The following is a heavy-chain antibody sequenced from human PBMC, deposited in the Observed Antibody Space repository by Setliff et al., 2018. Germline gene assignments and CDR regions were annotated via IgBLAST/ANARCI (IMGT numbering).Heavy chain of an antibody. V-gene: IGHV3-23*01. CDR3: ARGRRDGYKAGFDP. D-gene: IGHD5-12*01. J-gene: IGHJ5*02. Sequence: GGSLRLSCAASGSGFTFSSYAMSWVRQAPGKGLEWVSVISGSGGSTYYADSVKGRFTIPRDNSKNTLYLQMNSLRAEDTAVYYCARGRRDGYKAGFDPWGQGTLVTVSS. CDR2: ISGSGGST. CDR1: GSGFTFSSYA.